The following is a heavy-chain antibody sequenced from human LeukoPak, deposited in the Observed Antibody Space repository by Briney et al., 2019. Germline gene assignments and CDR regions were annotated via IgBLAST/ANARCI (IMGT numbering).Heavy chain of an antibody. D-gene: IGHD5-18*01. CDR1: GFTFSSYW. J-gene: IGHJ4*02. CDR2: IKQDGSEK. CDR3: ARDGYSHPPGY. Sequence: PGGSLRLSCAASGFTFSSYWMSWVRQAPGKGLEWVANIKQDGSEKYYVDSVKGRFTISRDNAKNSLFLQMNSLRAEDTAVYYCARDGYSHPPGYWGQGTLLTVSS. V-gene: IGHV3-7*05.